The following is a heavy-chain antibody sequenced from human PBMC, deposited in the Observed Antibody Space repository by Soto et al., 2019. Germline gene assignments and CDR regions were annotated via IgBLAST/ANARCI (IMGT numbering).Heavy chain of an antibody. J-gene: IGHJ4*02. Sequence: QVQLVQSGAEVKKPGASVKVSCKASGYTFASYAISWMRQAPGQGLEWMGWISAYNGNTNYAQKLQGRVTMTTDTSTGTAYMELRSMRSGDTAVYYCARDPPPPDYWGQGTLVTVSS. CDR1: GYTFASYA. CDR2: ISAYNGNT. CDR3: ARDPPPPDY. V-gene: IGHV1-18*01.